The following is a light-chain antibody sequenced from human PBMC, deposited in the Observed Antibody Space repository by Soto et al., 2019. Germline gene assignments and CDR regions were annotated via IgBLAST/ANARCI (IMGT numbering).Light chain of an antibody. J-gene: IGLJ2*01. CDR3: QTWGTGIHVL. CDR1: SGHSNYA. CDR2: VNSAGSH. Sequence: QSVLTQSPSASASLGASVKLTCTLSSGHSNYAIAWHQQQPGKGPRYLMKVNSAGSHSKGDGIPDRFSGSSSGTERYLTSASLRSEDEADFYCQTWGTGIHVLFGGGTKVTVL. V-gene: IGLV4-69*01.